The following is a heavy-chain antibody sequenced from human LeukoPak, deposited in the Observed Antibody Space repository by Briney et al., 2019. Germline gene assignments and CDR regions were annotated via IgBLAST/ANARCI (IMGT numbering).Heavy chain of an antibody. CDR2: IYYSGSA. CDR3: ARDRTNYYDSSGSAFDI. CDR1: GGSISSGGYY. J-gene: IGHJ3*02. Sequence: SQTLSLTCTVSGGSISSGGYYWSWIRQHPGKGLEWIGYIYYSGSAYYNPSLKSRVTISVDTSKNQFSLKLSSVTAADTAVYYCARDRTNYYDSSGSAFDIWGQGTMVTVSS. V-gene: IGHV4-31*03. D-gene: IGHD3-22*01.